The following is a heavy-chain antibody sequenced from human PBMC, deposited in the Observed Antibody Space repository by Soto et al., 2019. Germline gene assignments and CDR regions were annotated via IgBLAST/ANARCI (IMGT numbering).Heavy chain of an antibody. V-gene: IGHV3-23*01. D-gene: IGHD3-16*01. CDR2: IATTGETT. CDR1: GFTFNTYD. J-gene: IGHJ4*01. Sequence: EVQLLESGGGLVQPGGSLRLSCAASGFTFNTYDMSWVRQAPGTGLEWVSSIATTGETTFYADSVRGRFTISRDNSKNTLFLQIYTLRADDTAIYYCVIHWGRWGHGTLVTVSS. CDR3: VIHWGR.